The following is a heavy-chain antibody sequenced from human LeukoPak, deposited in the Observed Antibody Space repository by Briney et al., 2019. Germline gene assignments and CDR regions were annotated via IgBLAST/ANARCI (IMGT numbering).Heavy chain of an antibody. CDR2: INPNSGGT. D-gene: IGHD3-9*01. CDR3: ARDESPPMYYDILTGYDAGHLDY. J-gene: IGHJ4*02. V-gene: IGHV1-2*02. CDR1: GYTFTGKY. Sequence: ASVKVSCKASGYTFTGKYLHWVRQAPGQGLEWMGWINPNSGGTNYAQKFQGRVTMTRDTSIGTAYMELSRLRSDDTAVYYCARDESPPMYYDILTGYDAGHLDYWGQGTLVTVSS.